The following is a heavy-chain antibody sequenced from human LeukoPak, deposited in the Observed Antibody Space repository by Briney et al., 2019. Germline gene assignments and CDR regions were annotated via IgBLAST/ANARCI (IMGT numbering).Heavy chain of an antibody. CDR1: GFTFSSHG. CDR2: IWYDGNNK. D-gene: IGHD1-7*01. J-gene: IGHJ4*02. V-gene: IGHV3-33*01. Sequence: GGSLRLSCAASGFTFSSHGMHWVRQAPGKGLEWVAVIWYDGNNKYYADSVKGRFTISRDNSKNTLYLQMNSLRAEDTAVYYCARETGTTLSDYWGQGTLVTVSS. CDR3: ARETGTTLSDY.